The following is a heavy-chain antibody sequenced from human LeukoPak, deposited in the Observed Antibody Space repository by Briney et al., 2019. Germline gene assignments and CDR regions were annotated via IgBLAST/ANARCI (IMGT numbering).Heavy chain of an antibody. CDR3: ARLGRFGALLPYYYYMDV. CDR2: VYSSGST. J-gene: IGHJ6*03. CDR1: GGSISSGSHY. Sequence: SQTLSLTCTVSGGSISSGSHYWTWVRQPAGKGLEYIGRVYSSGSTDSNPSLRSRLTMSVDTSKNQLSLKLTSVTAADTAVYYCARLGRFGALLPYYYYMDVWGKGTTVTFSS. D-gene: IGHD3-10*01. V-gene: IGHV4-61*02.